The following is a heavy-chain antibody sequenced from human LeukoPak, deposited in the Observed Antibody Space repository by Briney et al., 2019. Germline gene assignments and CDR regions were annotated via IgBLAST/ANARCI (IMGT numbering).Heavy chain of an antibody. CDR2: IYTSGST. D-gene: IGHD5-12*01. CDR3: ARTAATIRNYYYYYYMDV. V-gene: IGHV4-4*09. J-gene: IGHJ6*03. CDR1: GGSISSYY. Sequence: TETLSLTCTVSGGSISSYYWSWIRQPPGKGLEWIGYIYTSGSTNYNPSLKSRVTISVDTSKNQFSLKLSSVTAADTAVYYCARTAATIRNYYYYYYMDVWGKGTTVTVSS.